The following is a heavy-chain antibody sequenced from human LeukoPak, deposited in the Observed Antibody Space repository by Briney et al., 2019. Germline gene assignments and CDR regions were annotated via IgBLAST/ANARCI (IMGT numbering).Heavy chain of an antibody. V-gene: IGHV1-18*01. CDR1: GYTFTSYG. CDR2: ISAYNGNT. CDR3: ARWLPFLGHSSGYYYVPYYYYGMDV. Sequence: GXSVKVSCKASGYTFTSYGISWVRQAPRQGLEWMGWISAYNGNTNYAQKLQGRVTMTTDTSTSTAYMELRSLRSDDTAVYYCARWLPFLGHSSGYYYVPYYYYGMDVWDQGTTVTVSS. J-gene: IGHJ6*02. D-gene: IGHD3-22*01.